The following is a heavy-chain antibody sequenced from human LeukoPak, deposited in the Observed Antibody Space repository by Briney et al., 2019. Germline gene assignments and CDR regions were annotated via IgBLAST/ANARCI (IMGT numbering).Heavy chain of an antibody. CDR3: ARDGYYYDGSFEY. D-gene: IGHD3-22*01. J-gene: IGHJ4*02. V-gene: IGHV4-38-2*02. Sequence: SETLSLTCAVSGYSISSGYFWAWIRQPPGTGLEWIGSISHSGSSYSKPSLKSRVIISVDTSNNQFSLKLTSVTAADTATYYCARDGYYYDGSFEYWGQGIRVAVSS. CDR2: ISHSGSS. CDR1: GYSISSGYF.